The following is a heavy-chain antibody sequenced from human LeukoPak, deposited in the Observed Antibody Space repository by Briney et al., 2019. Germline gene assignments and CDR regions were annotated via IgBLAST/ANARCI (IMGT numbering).Heavy chain of an antibody. CDR1: GFTFDDYA. CDR3: ASLAVADAFDI. J-gene: IGHJ3*02. V-gene: IGHV3-9*01. D-gene: IGHD6-19*01. Sequence: GGSLRLSCAASGFTFDDYAMHWVRQAPGKGLEWVSGISWNSGSIGYADSVKGRFTISRDNAKNSLYLQVNSLRAEDTALYYCASLAVADAFDIWGQGTMVTVSS. CDR2: ISWNSGSI.